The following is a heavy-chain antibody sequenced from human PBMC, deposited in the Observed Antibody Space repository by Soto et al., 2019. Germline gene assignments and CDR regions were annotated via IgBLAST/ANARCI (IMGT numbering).Heavy chain of an antibody. CDR3: AHRLGAYSAILTGYHDAFDI. Sequence: QITLKESGPTLVKPTQTLTLTCTFSGFSLSTSGVGVGWIRQPPGKALEWLALIYWDDDKRYSPSLKSRLTTTKNTSKNQVALTMTSMDPVDTATYYCAHRLGAYSAILTGYHDAFDIWGHGTMVTVSS. J-gene: IGHJ3*02. D-gene: IGHD3-9*01. V-gene: IGHV2-5*02. CDR1: GFSLSTSGVG. CDR2: IYWDDDK.